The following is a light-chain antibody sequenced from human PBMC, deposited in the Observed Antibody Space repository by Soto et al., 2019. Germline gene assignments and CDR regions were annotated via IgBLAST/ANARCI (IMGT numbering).Light chain of an antibody. CDR1: QSINNN. CDR2: GAS. V-gene: IGKV3-15*01. J-gene: IGKJ4*01. CDR3: QQYNDRPLT. Sequence: EIVMTQSPATLSVSPGERATLSCRASQSINNNLAWYQQKRGQGPRLLIYGASSRATGTPARFSGSGSGTGFTLTISSLQSEDFAIYYCQQYNDRPLTFGGGTKVEIK.